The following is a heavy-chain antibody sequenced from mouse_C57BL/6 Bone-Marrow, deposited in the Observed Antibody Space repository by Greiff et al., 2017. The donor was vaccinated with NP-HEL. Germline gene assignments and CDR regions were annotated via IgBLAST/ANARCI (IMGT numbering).Heavy chain of an antibody. CDR1: GFTFSNYW. D-gene: IGHD1-1*01. V-gene: IGHV6-3*01. CDR2: IRLKSDNYAT. Sequence: EVNLVESGGGLVQPGGSMKLSCVASGFTFSNYWMNWVRQSPEKGLEWVAQIRLKSDNYATHYAESVKGRFTISRDDSKSSVYLQMNNLRAEDTGIYYCTFYGSSPGWFAYWGQGTLVTVSA. J-gene: IGHJ3*01. CDR3: TFYGSSPGWFAY.